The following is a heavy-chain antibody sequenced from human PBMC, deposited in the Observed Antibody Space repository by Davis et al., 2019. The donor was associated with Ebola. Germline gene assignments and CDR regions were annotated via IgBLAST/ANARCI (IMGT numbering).Heavy chain of an antibody. J-gene: IGHJ6*02. CDR1: GFTFDDYA. CDR2: ISWNSGSI. CDR3: AKDIQYYYGMDV. Sequence: SLKISCAASGFTFDDYAMHWVRQAPGKGLEWVSGISWNSGSIGYADSVKGRFTISRDNAKNSLYLQMNSLRAEDTALYYCAKDIQYYYGMDVWGQGTTVTVSS. V-gene: IGHV3-9*01.